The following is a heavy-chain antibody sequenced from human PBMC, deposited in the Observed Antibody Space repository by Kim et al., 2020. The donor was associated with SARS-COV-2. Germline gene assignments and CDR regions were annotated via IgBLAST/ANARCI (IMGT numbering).Heavy chain of an antibody. CDR2: IYHSGST. CDR3: ARSAYYYDIHAFDI. CDR1: GYSISSGYY. D-gene: IGHD3-22*01. Sequence: SETLSLTCTVSGYSISSGYYWGWIRQPPGKGLEWIGSIYHSGSTYYNPSLKSRVTISVDTSKNQFSLKLSSVTAADTAVYYFARSAYYYDIHAFDIWGQGTMVTVSS. V-gene: IGHV4-38-2*02. J-gene: IGHJ3*02.